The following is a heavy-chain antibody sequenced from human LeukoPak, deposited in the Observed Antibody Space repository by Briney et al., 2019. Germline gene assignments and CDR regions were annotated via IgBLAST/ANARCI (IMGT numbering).Heavy chain of an antibody. J-gene: IGHJ5*02. D-gene: IGHD2-21*02. CDR1: GYSISSGYY. V-gene: IGHV4-38-2*02. Sequence: SETLSLTCTVSGYSISSGYYWGWIRQPPGKGLEWIGSIYHSGSTYYNPSLKSRVTISVDTSKNQFSLKLSSVTAADTAVYYCARGDWTGNWFDPWGQGTLVTVSS. CDR2: IYHSGST. CDR3: ARGDWTGNWFDP.